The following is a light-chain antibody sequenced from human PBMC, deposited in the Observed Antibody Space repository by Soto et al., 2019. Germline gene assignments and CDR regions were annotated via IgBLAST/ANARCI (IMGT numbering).Light chain of an antibody. CDR3: QQYGSSPET. CDR1: QSVSSSY. Sequence: EIVLTQSPGTLSLSPGERATLSCRASQSVSSSYLAWYQPKPGQAPRLLIYGASSRATGIPDMFSGSGYGKDFALTISRLEPEDFAVYYCQQYGSSPETLGQGTKLESK. CDR2: GAS. V-gene: IGKV3-20*01. J-gene: IGKJ2*01.